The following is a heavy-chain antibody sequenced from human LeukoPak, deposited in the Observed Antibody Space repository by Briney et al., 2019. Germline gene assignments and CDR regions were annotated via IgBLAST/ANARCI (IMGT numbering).Heavy chain of an antibody. CDR2: ISSSSSYI. CDR3: ASFGYCSGGSCFDY. V-gene: IGHV3-21*01. D-gene: IGHD2-15*01. Sequence: PGGSLRLSCAASGFSFNTYWMNWVRQAPGKGLEWVSSISSSSSYIYYADSVKGRFTISRDNAKNSLYLQMNSLRAEDTAVYYCASFGYCSGGSCFDYWGQGTLVTVSS. CDR1: GFSFNTYW. J-gene: IGHJ4*02.